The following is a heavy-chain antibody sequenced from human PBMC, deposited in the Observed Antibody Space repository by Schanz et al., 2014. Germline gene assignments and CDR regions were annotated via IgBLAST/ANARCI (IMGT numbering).Heavy chain of an antibody. D-gene: IGHD2-15*01. CDR1: GFTFNSYA. V-gene: IGHV3-23*04. CDR2: ISHSGGSK. CDR3: AKGMGYCSSGTCYGYYDYGLDV. Sequence: EGQLAESGGGLVKPGGSLRLSCAASGFTFNSYAMTWVRQAPGKGLEWVSSISHSGGSKYYADSVKGRFTISRDNSENTLYLQMNSLSADDTAVFYCAKGMGYCSSGTCYGYYDYGLDVWGQGTTVTVSS. J-gene: IGHJ6*02.